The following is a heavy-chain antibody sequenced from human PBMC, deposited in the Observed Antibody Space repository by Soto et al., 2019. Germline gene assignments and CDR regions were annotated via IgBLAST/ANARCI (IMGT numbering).Heavy chain of an antibody. CDR3: AKGGPTFLNWFGP. D-gene: IGHD5-12*01. J-gene: IGHJ5*02. Sequence: PGGSLRLSCAASGFTFSSYAMNWVRQAPGKGLEWISVISNSGHSAYYADSVKGRFTISRDNSKNTLYLQIKSLRAEDTAAYYCAKGGPTFLNWFGPWGKGTLVTV. CDR2: ISNSGHSA. V-gene: IGHV3-23*01. CDR1: GFTFSSYA.